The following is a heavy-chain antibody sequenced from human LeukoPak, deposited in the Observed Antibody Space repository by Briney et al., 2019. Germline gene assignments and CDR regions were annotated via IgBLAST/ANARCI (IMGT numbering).Heavy chain of an antibody. CDR2: ISGCNGNT. CDR3: AFSSYYVLGNYYYMDV. CDR1: GYTFTSYG. Sequence: ASVKVSCKASGYTFTSYGISWVRQAPGQGLEWMGWISGCNGNTNYAQNLQGRVTMTTDTSTSTVYMELRSLRSDGTAVYYCAFSSYYVLGNYYYMDVWGKGTTVTVSS. V-gene: IGHV1-18*01. D-gene: IGHD1-26*01. J-gene: IGHJ6*03.